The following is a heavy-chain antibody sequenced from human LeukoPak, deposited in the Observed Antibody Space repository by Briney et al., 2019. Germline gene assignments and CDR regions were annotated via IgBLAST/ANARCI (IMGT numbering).Heavy chain of an antibody. D-gene: IGHD7-27*01. Sequence: PSETLSLTCTVSGGSISSYYWSWIRQPPGKGLEWIGYIYYSGSTNYNPSLKSRVTISVDTSKNQFSLKLSSVTAADTAVYYCVRDLDWGAFDMWGQGKMVTVSS. CDR2: IYYSGST. J-gene: IGHJ3*02. CDR1: GGSISSYY. CDR3: VRDLDWGAFDM. V-gene: IGHV4-59*01.